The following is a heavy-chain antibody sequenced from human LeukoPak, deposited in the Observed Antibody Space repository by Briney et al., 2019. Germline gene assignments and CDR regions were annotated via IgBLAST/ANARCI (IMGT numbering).Heavy chain of an antibody. J-gene: IGHJ4*02. D-gene: IGHD3-10*01. CDR1: GFTFSSYA. Sequence: GGSLRLSCAASGFTFSSYAMHWVRQAPGKGLEWVSSISWNSDTIYYAASVKGRFTISRDNAKNSLYLQMNSLGTEDTAFYYCAKMGYFGSGSYYPGEFYFDYWGQGTLVTVSS. V-gene: IGHV3-9*01. CDR2: ISWNSDTI. CDR3: AKMGYFGSGSYYPGEFYFDY.